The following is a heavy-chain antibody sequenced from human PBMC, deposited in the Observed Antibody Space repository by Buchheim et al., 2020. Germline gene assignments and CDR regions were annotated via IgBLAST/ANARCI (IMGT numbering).Heavy chain of an antibody. Sequence: QVQLQESGPGLVKPSETLSLTCTVSGDSVSSSSYYWSWIRQPPRKGLEWIGYSYYTGSTNYNPSLKSRVTISVDTSKNQFSLMLSSVTAADTAVYYCARESRYSYGFGNYWGQGTL. J-gene: IGHJ4*02. CDR3: ARESRYSYGFGNY. CDR2: SYYTGST. CDR1: GDSVSSSSYY. V-gene: IGHV4-61*01. D-gene: IGHD5-18*01.